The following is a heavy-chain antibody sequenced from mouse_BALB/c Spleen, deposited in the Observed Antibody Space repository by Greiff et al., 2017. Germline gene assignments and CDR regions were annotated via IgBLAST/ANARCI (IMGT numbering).Heavy chain of an antibody. V-gene: IGHV2-9*02. Sequence: VMLVESGPGLVAPSQSLSITCTVSGFSLTSYGVHWVRQPPGKGLEWLGVIWAGGSTNYNSALMSRLSISKDNSKSQVFLKMNSLQTDDTAMYYCATLTTVVAPYAMDYWGQGTSVTVSS. CDR3: ATLTTVVAPYAMDY. J-gene: IGHJ4*01. CDR2: IWAGGST. D-gene: IGHD1-1*01. CDR1: GFSLTSYG.